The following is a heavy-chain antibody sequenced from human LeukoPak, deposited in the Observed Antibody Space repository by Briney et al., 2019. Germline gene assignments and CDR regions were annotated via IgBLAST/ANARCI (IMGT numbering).Heavy chain of an antibody. D-gene: IGHD3-10*01. V-gene: IGHV3-21*01. J-gene: IGHJ4*02. Sequence: GGSLRLSCAASRFTFTTYSMNWVRQAPGKGLEWVSSISSSGTYLYYADSVKGRFTISRDNAKNSLSLQMNSLRVEDTAVYYCVRDGAARGSGSFGDWGQGTLVSVSS. CDR3: VRDGAARGSGSFGD. CDR1: RFTFTTYS. CDR2: ISSSGTYL.